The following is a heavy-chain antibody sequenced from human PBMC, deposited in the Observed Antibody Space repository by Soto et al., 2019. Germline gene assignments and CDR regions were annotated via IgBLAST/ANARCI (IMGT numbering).Heavy chain of an antibody. Sequence: GGSLRLSCSASGFTFSSYAMHWVRQAPGEGLEYVSAISSNGGSTYYADSVKGRFTISRDNSKNTLYLQMSSLRAEDTAVYYCVKVWSSSWEDFDYWGQGTLVTVSS. V-gene: IGHV3-64D*06. CDR1: GFTFSSYA. J-gene: IGHJ4*02. CDR2: ISSNGGST. CDR3: VKVWSSSWEDFDY. D-gene: IGHD6-13*01.